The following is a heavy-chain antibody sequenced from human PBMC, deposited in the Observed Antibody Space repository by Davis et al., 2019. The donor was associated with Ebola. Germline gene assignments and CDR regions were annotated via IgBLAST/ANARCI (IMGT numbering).Heavy chain of an antibody. CDR2: MNPNSGNT. CDR3: ALAGDSSPGYNAFDI. Sequence: ASVKVSCKASGYTFTSYDINWVRQATGQGLEWMGWMNPNSGNTGYAQKFQGRVTMTRNTSISTAYMELSSLRSEDTAVYYCALAGDSSPGYNAFDIWGQGTMITVSS. J-gene: IGHJ3*02. V-gene: IGHV1-8*01. D-gene: IGHD6-6*01. CDR1: GYTFTSYD.